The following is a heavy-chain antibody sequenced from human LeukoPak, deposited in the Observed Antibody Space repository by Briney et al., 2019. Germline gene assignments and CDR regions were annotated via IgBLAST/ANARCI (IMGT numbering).Heavy chain of an antibody. CDR2: IKQDGSEK. J-gene: IGHJ3*02. D-gene: IGHD3-22*01. Sequence: GGSLRLSCAASGFTFSSYWMSWVRQAPGKGLEWVANIKQDGSEKYYVDSVKGRFTISRDNAKNSLYLQMNSLRAEDTAVYYCARERAYYDSSGHDAFDIWGQGTMVTVSS. CDR1: GFTFSSYW. V-gene: IGHV3-7*01. CDR3: ARERAYYDSSGHDAFDI.